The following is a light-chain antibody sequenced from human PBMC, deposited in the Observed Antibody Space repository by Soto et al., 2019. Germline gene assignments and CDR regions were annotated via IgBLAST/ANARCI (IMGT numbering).Light chain of an antibody. CDR1: QTISTW. V-gene: IGKV1-5*03. CDR3: QQYNSYSPLT. J-gene: IGKJ4*01. CDR2: KAS. Sequence: IQMTQSPSTLSSSAGARVPISCRASQTISTWLAWYQQKPGKAPKLLSYKASILESGVPSRFSGSGSGTEFTLTLSSLQPDDFATYYCQQYNSYSPLTFGGGTKVEIK.